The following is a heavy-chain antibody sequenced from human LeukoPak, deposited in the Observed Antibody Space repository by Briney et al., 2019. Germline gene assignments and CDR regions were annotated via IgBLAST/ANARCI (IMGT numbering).Heavy chain of an antibody. V-gene: IGHV4-30-2*01. CDR2: IYHSGSN. D-gene: IGHD3-10*01. CDR3: ERAMVRGVIRN. CDR1: GGSISSGGYS. J-gene: IGHJ4*02. Sequence: SETLSLTCAVSGGSISSGGYSWSWIRQPPGKGLEWIGYIYHSGSNYYNPSLKSRVTISVDRSKNQFSLKLSSVTAADTGVYYCERAMVRGVIRNWGQGTLVTVSS.